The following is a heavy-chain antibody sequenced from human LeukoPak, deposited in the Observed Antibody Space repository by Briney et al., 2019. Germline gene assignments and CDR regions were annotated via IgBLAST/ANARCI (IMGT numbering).Heavy chain of an antibody. CDR3: ARFTISSAGVFDY. Sequence: SETLSLTCGVYGGSFSGYYWSWIRQPPGKGLEWMGKINHRGSTNYNPSLKSRVTISVDTSNNQFSLKLSSVTAADTAVYYCARFTISSAGVFDYWGQGTLVTVSS. J-gene: IGHJ4*02. D-gene: IGHD3-3*01. V-gene: IGHV4-34*01. CDR1: GGSFSGYY. CDR2: INHRGST.